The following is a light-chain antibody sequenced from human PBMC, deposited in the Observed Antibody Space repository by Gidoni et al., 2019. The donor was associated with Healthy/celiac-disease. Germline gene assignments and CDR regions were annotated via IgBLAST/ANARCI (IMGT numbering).Light chain of an antibody. V-gene: IGKV3-20*01. CDR1: QSVSSSY. CDR3: QQYGSSPFT. J-gene: IGKJ3*01. Sequence: EIVLTQSPGTLSLSPGERATLSCRASQSVSSSYLAWYQQKPGQAPRLLIYGASSRATGIPDRFSGSVSGTDFTLTISRLEPEDFAVYYCQQYGSSPFTFXPXTKVDIK. CDR2: GAS.